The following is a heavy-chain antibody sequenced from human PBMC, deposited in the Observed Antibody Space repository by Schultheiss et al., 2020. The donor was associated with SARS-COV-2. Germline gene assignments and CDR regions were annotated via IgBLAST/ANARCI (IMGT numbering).Heavy chain of an antibody. CDR3: ARIDYSSPDDNYYYGLDV. D-gene: IGHD6-19*01. Sequence: SETLSLTCAVYGGSFSGYYWSWIRQPPGKGLEWIGYISYSGNTNYNPSLKSRVTISVDTSKNQFSLKLTSVTAADTAVYYCARIDYSSPDDNYYYGLDVWGQGTTVTVSS. V-gene: IGHV4-59*12. CDR1: GGSFSGYY. J-gene: IGHJ6*02. CDR2: ISYSGNT.